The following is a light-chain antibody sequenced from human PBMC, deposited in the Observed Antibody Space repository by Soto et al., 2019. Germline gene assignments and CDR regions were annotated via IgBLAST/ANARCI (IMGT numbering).Light chain of an antibody. CDR1: QSVSSY. Sequence: EIVLTQSPATLSLSPGERATLSCRASQSVSSYLAWYQQKPGQAPRLLIYDASNRATGIPARFSGSGSGTDFTLNISSLEPEDFAVYYCQQRSNWPRWTFGQGTKVEIK. V-gene: IGKV3-11*01. CDR3: QQRSNWPRWT. CDR2: DAS. J-gene: IGKJ1*01.